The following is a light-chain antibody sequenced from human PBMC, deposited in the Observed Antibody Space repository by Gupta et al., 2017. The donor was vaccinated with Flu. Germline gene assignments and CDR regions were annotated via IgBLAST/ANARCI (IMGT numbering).Light chain of an antibody. Sequence: PSLSASVGDRITITCRASQSSNSFLNWYQQRPGKAPKLLMYAATRLHSGVPPRFSGGESGTDFTLTINSVQPEDFATYFCQQGNSTPPWTFGQGTRVELK. J-gene: IGKJ1*01. CDR3: QQGNSTPPWT. V-gene: IGKV1-39*01. CDR2: AAT. CDR1: QSSNSF.